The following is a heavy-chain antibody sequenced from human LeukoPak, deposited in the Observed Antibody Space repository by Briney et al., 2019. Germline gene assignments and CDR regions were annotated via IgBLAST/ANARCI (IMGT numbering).Heavy chain of an antibody. J-gene: IGHJ4*02. CDR1: GYSFTGYY. D-gene: IGHD1-1*01. CDR2: INPNSGGT. CDR3: ARDLEALAAIDY. V-gene: IGHV1-2*06. Sequence: ASVHVSCKASGYSFTGYYIHWVRQAPGQGLEWMGRINPNSGGTNYAQKFQVRLTMTRDTSISTAYMELSRLTSDDTAVYFCARDLEALAAIDYWRQGTLVTVSS.